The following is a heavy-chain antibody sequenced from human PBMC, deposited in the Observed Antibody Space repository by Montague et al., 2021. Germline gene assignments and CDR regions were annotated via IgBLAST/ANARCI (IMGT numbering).Heavy chain of an antibody. CDR2: IWYDGSNK. CDR1: DFTFSTYA. J-gene: IGHJ4*02. CDR3: AREVAPGSGSNSVDY. V-gene: IGHV3-33*01. D-gene: IGHD3-10*01. Sequence: SLRLSCAASDFTFSTYAMHWVRQAPGEGLEWVAVIWYDGSNKFYADSAKGRFTISRDNSKNTLYLQMNNLRAEDTAMYYCAREVAPGSGSNSVDYWGQGTLVTVSS.